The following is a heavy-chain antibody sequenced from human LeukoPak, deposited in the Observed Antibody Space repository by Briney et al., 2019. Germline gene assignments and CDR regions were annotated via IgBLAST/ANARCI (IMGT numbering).Heavy chain of an antibody. CDR1: GGSISSGGYS. V-gene: IGHV4-30-2*01. CDR2: IYHSGST. D-gene: IGHD2/OR15-2a*01. Sequence: PQTLSLTCAVSGGSISSGGYSWSWIRQPPGKGLEWIGYIYHSGSTYYNPSLRTRVSISVDKAKNQFSLDLGSVTAADTAVYYCARVLLDISNTNWFDPWGQGTLVTVSS. J-gene: IGHJ5*02. CDR3: ARVLLDISNTNWFDP.